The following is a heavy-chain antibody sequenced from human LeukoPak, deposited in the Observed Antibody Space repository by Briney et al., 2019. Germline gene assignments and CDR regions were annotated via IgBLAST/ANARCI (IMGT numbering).Heavy chain of an antibody. CDR1: GYSISSGYY. D-gene: IGHD4-17*01. J-gene: IGHJ4*02. V-gene: IGHV4-38-2*02. Sequence: PSETLSLTCTVSGYSISSGYYWGWIRQPPGKGLEWIGSIYHSGSTYYKPSLKSRVTISVDTSKNQFSLKLSSVTAADTAVYYCARDRAVIDYWGQGTLVTVSS. CDR3: ARDRAVIDY. CDR2: IYHSGST.